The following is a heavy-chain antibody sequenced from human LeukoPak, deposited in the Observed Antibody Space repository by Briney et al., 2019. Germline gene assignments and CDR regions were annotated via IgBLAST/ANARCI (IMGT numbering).Heavy chain of an antibody. V-gene: IGHV1-8*01. J-gene: IGHJ4*02. CDR2: MNPNSCTT. D-gene: IGHD4-17*01. Sequence: ASVKVSCKASGYTFTSYDINWGRQATRQGDEWRGWMNPNSCTTGYAQKFQGRVTMTRNTSISTAYMELSSLRSEDTAVYYCASGAGDHDYWGQGTLVTVSS. CDR3: ASGAGDHDY. CDR1: GYTFTSYD.